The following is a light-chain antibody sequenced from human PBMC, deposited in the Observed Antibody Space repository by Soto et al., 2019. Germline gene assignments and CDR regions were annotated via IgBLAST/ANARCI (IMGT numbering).Light chain of an antibody. J-gene: IGLJ1*01. CDR2: RNN. Sequence: QSVLTQPPSASGTPGQRVTISCSGSSSNIGSNYVYWYQQLPGTAPKLLIYRNNQRPSGVPDRFSGSKSGTSASLAISGLRSEDEADYYCTSFAPGRIYVFGSGTKVTVL. CDR1: SSNIGSNY. CDR3: TSFAPGRIYV. V-gene: IGLV1-47*01.